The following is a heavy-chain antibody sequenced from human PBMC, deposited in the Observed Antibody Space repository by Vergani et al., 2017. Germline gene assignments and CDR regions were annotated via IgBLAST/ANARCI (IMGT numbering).Heavy chain of an antibody. CDR3: AKCDSPVVPAGWAFDI. V-gene: IGHV3-23*01. CDR2: ISGSGGST. J-gene: IGHJ3*02. CDR1: GFTFSSYA. D-gene: IGHD2-2*01. Sequence: EVQLLESGGGLVQPGGSLRLSCAASGFTFSSYAMSWVRQAPGKGLEWVSAISGSGGSTYYADSVKGRFTISRDNSKNTLYLQMNSLRAEDTAVYYCAKCDSPVVPAGWAFDIWGQGTMVTVSS.